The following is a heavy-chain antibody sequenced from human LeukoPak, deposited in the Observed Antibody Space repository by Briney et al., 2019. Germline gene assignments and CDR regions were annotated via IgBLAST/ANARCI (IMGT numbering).Heavy chain of an antibody. J-gene: IGHJ4*02. CDR3: AKDKDTMVRGVTYYFDY. V-gene: IGHV3-9*01. CDR2: IIWNSGSI. Sequence: IIWNSGSIGYADSVKGRFTISRDNAKNSLYLQMNSLRAEDTALYYCAKDKDTMVRGVTYYFDYWGQGTLVTVSS. D-gene: IGHD3-10*01.